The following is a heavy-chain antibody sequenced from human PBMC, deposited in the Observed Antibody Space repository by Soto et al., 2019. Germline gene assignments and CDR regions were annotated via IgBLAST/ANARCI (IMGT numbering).Heavy chain of an antibody. J-gene: IGHJ4*02. CDR1: GGSISSGGYY. CDR3: ARGRSSTSPYPIGY. V-gene: IGHV4-31*03. D-gene: IGHD2-2*01. Sequence: VQLQESGPGLVKPSQTLSLTCTVSGGSISSGGYYWSWIHQHPGKGLELIGYIYYRGSTYYNPSLKSRVTISVDTSKNQFALKLSSVTAADTAVYYCARGRSSTSPYPIGYWGQGTLVTVSS. CDR2: IYYRGST.